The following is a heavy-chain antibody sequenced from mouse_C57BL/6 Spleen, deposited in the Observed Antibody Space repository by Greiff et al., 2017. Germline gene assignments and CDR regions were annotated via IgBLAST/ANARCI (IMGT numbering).Heavy chain of an antibody. CDR3: ARGENYYGSSFLFYY. CDR1: GYTFTGYW. J-gene: IGHJ2*01. CDR2: ILPGSGST. Sequence: QVQLQQSGAELMKPGASVKLSCKATGYTFTGYWIEWVKQRPGHGLEWIGEILPGSGSTNYNEKFKGKATFTAATSSNTAYMQLSSLTTEDSAIYYCARGENYYGSSFLFYYWGQGTTLTVSS. D-gene: IGHD1-1*01. V-gene: IGHV1-9*01.